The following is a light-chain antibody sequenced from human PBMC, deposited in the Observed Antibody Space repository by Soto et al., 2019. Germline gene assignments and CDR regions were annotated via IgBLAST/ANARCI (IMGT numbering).Light chain of an antibody. CDR2: NVF. V-gene: IGKV1-17*01. Sequence: DIQMTQSPSSLSASVGDRVTITCRASQGIRNHLLGWYQQKPGKAPKCLIYNVFSLQRVVPSRFSGSGSVTEFTLTISILEPEDFATYYCLQHDTYPYTFCQGTKVEIK. CDR3: LQHDTYPYT. J-gene: IGKJ1*01. CDR1: QGIRNH.